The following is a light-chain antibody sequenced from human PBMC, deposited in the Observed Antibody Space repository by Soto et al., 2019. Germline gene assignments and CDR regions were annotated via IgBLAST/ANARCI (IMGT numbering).Light chain of an antibody. V-gene: IGKV1-5*03. CDR1: QDISNY. CDR3: QQYNSYSPWT. CDR2: KAS. Sequence: DIQMTQSPSSLSASVGDRVTITCQASQDISNYLNWYQQKPGKAPKLLIYKASSLESGVPSRFSGSGSGTEFTLTINSLQPDDFATYYCQQYNSYSPWTFGQGTKVDIK. J-gene: IGKJ1*01.